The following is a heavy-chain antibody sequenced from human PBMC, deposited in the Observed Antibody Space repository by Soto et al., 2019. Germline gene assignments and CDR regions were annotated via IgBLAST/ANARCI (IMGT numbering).Heavy chain of an antibody. V-gene: IGHV3-74*01. Sequence: EVQLVESGGGLVQPGGSLRLSCAASGFTLSSRWMHWVRQAPGKGLVWVSRIKTDGTSTSYADSVKGRFTISRDNAKNTLYLQMNSPRAEDTAMYYCARDQDTYGQAVFDSWGQGTLVTVSS. CDR3: ARDQDTYGQAVFDS. CDR1: GFTLSSRW. J-gene: IGHJ4*02. CDR2: IKTDGTST. D-gene: IGHD2-15*01.